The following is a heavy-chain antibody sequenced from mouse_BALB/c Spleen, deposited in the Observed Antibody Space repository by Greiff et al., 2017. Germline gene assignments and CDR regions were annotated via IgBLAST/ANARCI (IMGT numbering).Heavy chain of an antibody. CDR2: FYPGSGSI. CDR1: GYTFTEYI. J-gene: IGHJ4*01. V-gene: IGHV1-62-2*01. Sequence: VKLMESGAGLVKPGASVKLSCKASGYTFTEYIIHWVKQRSGQGLEWIGWFYPGSGSIKYNEKFKDKATLTADKSSSTVYMELSRLTSEDSAVYFCARHEDYGYDYYAMDYWGQGTSVTVSS. D-gene: IGHD2-2*01. CDR3: ARHEDYGYDYYAMDY.